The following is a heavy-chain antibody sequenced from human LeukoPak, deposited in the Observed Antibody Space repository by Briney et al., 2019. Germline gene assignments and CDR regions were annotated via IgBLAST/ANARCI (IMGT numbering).Heavy chain of an antibody. CDR2: ISGSGGST. V-gene: IGHV3-23*01. J-gene: IGHJ3*02. CDR3: ARDPGWGAYDI. Sequence: GGSLRLSCAASGFTFSSYAMSWVRQAPGKGLEWVSAISGSGGSTYYADSVKGRFTISRDNAENSLYLQMDSLRVEDTAIYYCARDPGWGAYDIWGQGAMVTVSS. D-gene: IGHD7-27*01. CDR1: GFTFSSYA.